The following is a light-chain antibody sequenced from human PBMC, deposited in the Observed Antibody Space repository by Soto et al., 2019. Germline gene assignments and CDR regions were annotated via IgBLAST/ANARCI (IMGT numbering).Light chain of an antibody. J-gene: IGKJ4*01. CDR2: GAS. CDR1: QSISRTY. V-gene: IGKV3D-7*01. Sequence: EIVLTQSPATLSLSPGERATLSCMASQSISRTYLAWYQQKPGQAPRLLIYGASTRATGIPARFSGSGSGTECTLTISSLQAEDVAVYYCQQYYSAPLTFCGGTKVDIK. CDR3: QQYYSAPLT.